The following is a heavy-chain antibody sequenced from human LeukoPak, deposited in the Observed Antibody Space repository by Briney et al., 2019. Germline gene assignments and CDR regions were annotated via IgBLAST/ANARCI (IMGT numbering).Heavy chain of an antibody. CDR2: ISSDGST. CDR3: AKGFDYYDSSGFDP. V-gene: IGHV3-23*01. Sequence: GGSLRLSCAASGFTFSSYAMNWVRQAPGKGLEWVSLISSDGSTYYADSVKGRFTISRDNSKNTLYLQMNSLRAEDTAVYYCAKGFDYYDSSGFDPWGQGTLVTVSS. CDR1: GFTFSSYA. D-gene: IGHD3-22*01. J-gene: IGHJ5*02.